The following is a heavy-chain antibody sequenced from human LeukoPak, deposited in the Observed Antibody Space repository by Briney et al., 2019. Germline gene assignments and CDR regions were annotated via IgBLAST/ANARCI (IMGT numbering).Heavy chain of an antibody. CDR2: INPNSGGT. CDR3: ARVRYYDSSGYLYNWFDP. Sequence: ASVKVSCKASGYTFTGYYMHWVRQAPGQGLEWMGWINPNSGGTNYAQKFQGRVTMTRDTSISTAYMELSRLRSDDTAVYYCARVRYYDSSGYLYNWFDPWGQGTLVTVSS. CDR1: GYTFTGYY. D-gene: IGHD3-22*01. J-gene: IGHJ5*02. V-gene: IGHV1-2*02.